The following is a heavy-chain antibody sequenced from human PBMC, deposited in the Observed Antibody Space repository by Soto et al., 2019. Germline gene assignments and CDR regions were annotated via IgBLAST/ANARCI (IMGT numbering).Heavy chain of an antibody. D-gene: IGHD1-26*01. Sequence: GGSLRLSCAASGFGLSSYAVSWVRQAPGKGLEWVSVISGSGGATYYADPVKGRFTISRDNSKNALYLEMNSVRAEDTAVYYCAKSTWDDLPPSFWGQGT. V-gene: IGHV3-23*01. CDR3: AKSTWDDLPPSF. CDR2: ISGSGGAT. CDR1: GFGLSSYA. J-gene: IGHJ4*02.